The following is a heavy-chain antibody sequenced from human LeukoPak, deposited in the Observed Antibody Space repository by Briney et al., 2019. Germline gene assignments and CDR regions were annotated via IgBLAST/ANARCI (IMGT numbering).Heavy chain of an antibody. J-gene: IGHJ6*02. V-gene: IGHV3-33*08. CDR3: ARDGGYYYYGMDV. CDR1: GFTFSSYA. CDR2: IWYEGSNE. Sequence: GGSLRLSCAASGFTFSSYAMSWVRQAPGKGLDWVAVIWYEGSNEFYADSVKGRFTISRDNSNNTLYLQMNSLRAEDTAVYSCARDGGYYYYGMDVWGQGTTVTVSS. D-gene: IGHD3-16*01.